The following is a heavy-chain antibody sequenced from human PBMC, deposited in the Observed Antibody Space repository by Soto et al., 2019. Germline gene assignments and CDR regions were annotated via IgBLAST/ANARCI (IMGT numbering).Heavy chain of an antibody. CDR3: AKFSTYDILTGSLYV. J-gene: IGHJ4*02. V-gene: IGHV3-23*01. Sequence: GGSLRLSCAAFGFTFSSYAMSWVRQAPGKGLEWVSAISGSGGSTYYADSVKGRFTISRDNSKNTLYLQMNSLRAEDTAVYYCAKFSTYDILTGSLYVWGQGTLVTV. CDR1: GFTFSSYA. D-gene: IGHD3-9*01. CDR2: ISGSGGST.